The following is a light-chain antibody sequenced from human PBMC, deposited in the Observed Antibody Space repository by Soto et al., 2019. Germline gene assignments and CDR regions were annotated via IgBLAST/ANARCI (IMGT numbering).Light chain of an antibody. Sequence: ETVVTQSPATLSVSPGERVTLSCRASQSVRNNLAWYQQKPGQAPRLLIHAASTGATGIPARFSGSGSETEFTLTISSMQSEDFAVYYCQQYNNWPYTFGQGTKVDIK. CDR1: QSVRNN. CDR3: QQYNNWPYT. V-gene: IGKV3-15*01. J-gene: IGKJ2*01. CDR2: AAS.